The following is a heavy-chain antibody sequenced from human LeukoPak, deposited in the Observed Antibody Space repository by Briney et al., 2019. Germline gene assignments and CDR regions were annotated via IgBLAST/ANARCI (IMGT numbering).Heavy chain of an antibody. V-gene: IGHV3-21*01. CDR2: ISSSSSYI. CDR1: GFTFSSYS. CDR3: ARDGPWAAAGRGFDY. J-gene: IGHJ4*02. D-gene: IGHD6-13*01. Sequence: PGGSLRLSCAASGFTFSSYSMNWVRQAPRRGLEWVSSISSSSSYIYYADSVKGRFTISRDNAKNSLYLQMNSLRAEDTAVYYCARDGPWAAAGRGFDYWGQGTLVTVSS.